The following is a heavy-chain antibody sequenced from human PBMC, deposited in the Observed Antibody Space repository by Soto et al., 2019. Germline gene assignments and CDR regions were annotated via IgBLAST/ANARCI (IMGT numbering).Heavy chain of an antibody. Sequence: QVQLVQSGAEVKKPGSSVKVSCKASGGTFSSYAISWVRQAPGQGLEWMGGIIPIFGTANYAQKFQGRVTITADESTSTAYLERSSLRSEDTAVYYCARGAHDYSNSVGKDWGQGTLVTVSS. CDR3: ARGAHDYSNSVGKD. CDR1: GGTFSSYA. V-gene: IGHV1-69*12. J-gene: IGHJ4*02. D-gene: IGHD4-4*01. CDR2: IIPIFGTA.